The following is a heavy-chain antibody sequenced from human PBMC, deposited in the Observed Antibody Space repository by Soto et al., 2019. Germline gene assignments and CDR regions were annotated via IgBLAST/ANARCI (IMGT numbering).Heavy chain of an antibody. Sequence: ASVKVSCKASGYTFTSYGISWVRQAPGQGLEWMGWISAYNGNTNYAQKLQGRVTMTTDTSTSTAYMELRSLRSDDTAVYYCARRAYYDFWSGYFSGFDPWGQGTLVTSPQ. CDR2: ISAYNGNT. CDR3: ARRAYYDFWSGYFSGFDP. D-gene: IGHD3-3*01. V-gene: IGHV1-18*01. J-gene: IGHJ5*02. CDR1: GYTFTSYG.